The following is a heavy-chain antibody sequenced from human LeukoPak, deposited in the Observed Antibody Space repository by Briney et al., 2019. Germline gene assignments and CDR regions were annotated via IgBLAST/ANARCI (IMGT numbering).Heavy chain of an antibody. J-gene: IGHJ4*02. D-gene: IGHD1/OR15-1a*01. CDR3: AKCKVEQWGVPEY. V-gene: IGHV3-23*01. CDR1: GFTFSSYA. Sequence: GGSLRLSCAASGFTFSSYAMSWVRQAPGKGLEWVADISGSGGSTHYADSVKGRFTNSRHNSKNTLYLQVNSRRAEGTAVYYCAKCKVEQWGVPEYWGQGTLVTVSS. CDR2: ISGSGGST.